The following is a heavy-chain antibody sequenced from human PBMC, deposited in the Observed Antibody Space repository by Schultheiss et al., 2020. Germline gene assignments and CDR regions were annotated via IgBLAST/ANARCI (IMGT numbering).Heavy chain of an antibody. CDR1: GFTFSNYG. Sequence: GGSLRLSCAASGFTFSNYGMHWVRQAPGKGLEWVAVIWYDGSNKYYADSVKGRFTISRDNSKNTLYLQMNSLRAEDTAVYYCAAKLGIFGNWFDPWGQGTLVTVSS. CDR2: IWYDGSNK. CDR3: AAKLGIFGNWFDP. V-gene: IGHV3-33*01. J-gene: IGHJ5*02. D-gene: IGHD3-3*01.